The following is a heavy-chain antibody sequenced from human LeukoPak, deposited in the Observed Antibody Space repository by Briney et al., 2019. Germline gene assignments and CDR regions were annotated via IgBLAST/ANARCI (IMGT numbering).Heavy chain of an antibody. Sequence: PSETLSLTCTVSGDSISSSDYYWAWIRQPPGKGLEWIGNIYYNGNTYYNSSLKSRVTISVDTSKNQFSLKLSSVTAADTAVYYCARGILTGYYMGYYFDYWGQGTLVTVSS. D-gene: IGHD3-9*01. J-gene: IGHJ4*02. V-gene: IGHV4-39*07. CDR3: ARGILTGYYMGYYFDY. CDR2: IYYNGNT. CDR1: GDSISSSDYY.